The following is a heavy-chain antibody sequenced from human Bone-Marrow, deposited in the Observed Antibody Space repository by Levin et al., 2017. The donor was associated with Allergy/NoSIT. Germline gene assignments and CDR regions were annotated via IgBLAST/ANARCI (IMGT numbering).Heavy chain of an antibody. CDR1: GVSVNSASYY. V-gene: IGHV4-61*01. D-gene: IGHD3-10*01. CDR2: VHRSGST. CDR3: ARDYTYGSGLDY. J-gene: IGHJ4*02. Sequence: SETLSLTCLVSGVSVNSASYYWSWIRQPPGKGLEWIGYVHRSGSTNYNASLKSRVTISLDTSKNQISLRLISLTAADTAIYYCARDYTYGSGLDYWGQGTLVTVSS.